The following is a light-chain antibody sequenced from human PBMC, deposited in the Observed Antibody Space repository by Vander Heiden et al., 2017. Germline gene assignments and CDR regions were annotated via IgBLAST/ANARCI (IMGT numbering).Light chain of an antibody. J-gene: IGKJ2*01. CDR3: QQYNNWPQT. CDR2: DAS. CDR1: QSVSSN. V-gene: IGKV3-15*01. Sequence: EMTQSPGTLSVSPGENATLSFRASQSVSSNLAWYQQKPGQAPRLLIYDASTRATGIPARFSGSGSGTEFTLTISSLQSEDFAVYYCQQYNNWPQTLGQGTKLEI.